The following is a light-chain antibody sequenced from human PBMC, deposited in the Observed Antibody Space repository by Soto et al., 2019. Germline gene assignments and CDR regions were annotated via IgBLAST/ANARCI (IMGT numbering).Light chain of an antibody. V-gene: IGKV1-5*03. J-gene: IGKJ2*01. CDR3: QQYKSYPYT. CDR2: KAS. Sequence: DIQMTQSPSTLSTSVGDRVTITCRASQSINSWLAWYQQKPGKAPKLLISKASTLQSGVPSRFSSSGSGTEFSLIISSLQPDDFASYYCQQYKSYPYTLGQGTKVDLK. CDR1: QSINSW.